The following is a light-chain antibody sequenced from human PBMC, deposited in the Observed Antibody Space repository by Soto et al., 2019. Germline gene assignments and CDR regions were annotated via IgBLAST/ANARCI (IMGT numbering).Light chain of an antibody. CDR1: SRDVGAYNY. CDR3: SSYTTSSTLI. Sequence: QSALTRPASVSGSPGQSITISCTGSSRDVGAYNYVSWYQQHPGKAPKLMIYEVSNRPSGVSNRFSGSKSGDTASLTISGLQAEDEADYYCSSYTTSSTLIFGGGTKLTVL. V-gene: IGLV2-14*01. J-gene: IGLJ2*01. CDR2: EVS.